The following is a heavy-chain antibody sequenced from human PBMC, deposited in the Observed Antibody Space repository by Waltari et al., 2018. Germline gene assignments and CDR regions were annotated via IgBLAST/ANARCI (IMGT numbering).Heavy chain of an antibody. V-gene: IGHV4-39*01. CDR1: GGSISNSSYY. Sequence: QLQLQESGPGLVKPSETLSLTCTVSGGSISNSSYYWGWIRQPPGKGLEWIGSIYYSGSTYYNPSLKSRVTISVDTSKNQFSLKLSSVTAADTAVYYCASVVIATPYYFAYWGQGTLVTVSS. CDR2: IYYSGST. CDR3: ASVVIATPYYFAY. J-gene: IGHJ4*02. D-gene: IGHD2-21*01.